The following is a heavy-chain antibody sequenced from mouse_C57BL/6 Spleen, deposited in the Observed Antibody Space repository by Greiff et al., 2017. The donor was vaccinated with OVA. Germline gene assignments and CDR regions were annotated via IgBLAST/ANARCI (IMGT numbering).Heavy chain of an antibody. CDR3: ARAVCDSVGRGFAD. CDR2: IDPSDSET. J-gene: IGHJ3*01. CDR1: GYTFTSYW. Sequence: QVQLQQPGAELVRPGSSVKLSCKASGYTFTSYWMHWVKQRPIQGLEWIGNIDPSDSETHYNQKFKDKATLTVDKSSSTAYMQLRSLTSEDSAVYFCARAVCDSVGRGFADWGKGTLVTVSA. V-gene: IGHV1-52*01. D-gene: IGHD2-4*01.